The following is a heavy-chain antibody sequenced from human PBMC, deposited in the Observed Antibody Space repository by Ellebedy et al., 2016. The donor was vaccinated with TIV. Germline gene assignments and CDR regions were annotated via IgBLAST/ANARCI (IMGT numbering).Heavy chain of an antibody. Sequence: GESLKISCAASGFTFDDYTMHWVRQATGKGPEWVSAIGSAGHTYYPGSVKGRFTISRENAKNSLYLQMNSLRVGDTAIYYCARATEGFDYWGQGTLVTVSS. CDR1: GFTFDDYT. J-gene: IGHJ4*02. V-gene: IGHV3-13*01. CDR3: ARATEGFDY. CDR2: IGSAGHT. D-gene: IGHD1-14*01.